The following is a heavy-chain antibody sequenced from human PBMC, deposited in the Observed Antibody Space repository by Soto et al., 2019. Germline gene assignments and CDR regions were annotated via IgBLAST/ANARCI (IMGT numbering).Heavy chain of an antibody. J-gene: IGHJ6*02. CDR3: ARGGDYYGSGVNGPYYYYGMDV. CDR1: GGSISSGGYY. V-gene: IGHV4-31*03. Sequence: LSLTCTVSGGSISSGGYYWSWIRQHPGEGLEWIGYIYYSGSTYYNPSLKSRVTISVDTSKNQFSLKLSSVTAADTAVYYCARGGDYYGSGVNGPYYYYGMDVWGQGTTVTVSS. CDR2: IYYSGST. D-gene: IGHD3-10*01.